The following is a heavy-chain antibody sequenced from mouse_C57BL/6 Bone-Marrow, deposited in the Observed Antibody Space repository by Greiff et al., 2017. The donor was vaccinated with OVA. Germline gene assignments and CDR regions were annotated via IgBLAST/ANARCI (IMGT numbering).Heavy chain of an antibody. D-gene: IGHD4-1*01. V-gene: IGHV5-4*03. Sequence: EVKLMESGGGLVKPGGSLKLSCAASGFTFSSYAMSWVRQTPEKRLEWVATISDGGSYTYYPDNVKGRFTISRDNAKNNLYLQMSHLKSEDTAMYYCARANWDWYFDVWGTGTTVTVSS. CDR2: ISDGGSYT. J-gene: IGHJ1*03. CDR3: ARANWDWYFDV. CDR1: GFTFSSYA.